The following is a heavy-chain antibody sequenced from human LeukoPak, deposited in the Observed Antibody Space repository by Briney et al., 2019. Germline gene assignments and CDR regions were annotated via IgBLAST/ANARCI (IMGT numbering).Heavy chain of an antibody. V-gene: IGHV4-34*01. CDR2: INHSGST. CDR1: GGSFSGYY. CDR3: ARVPMVRGAPDY. J-gene: IGHJ4*02. Sequence: SETQSLTCAVYGGSFSGYYWSWIRQPPGKGLEWIGEINHSGSTNYNPSLKSRVTISVDTSKNQFSLKLSSVTAADTAVYYCARVPMVRGAPDYWGQGTLVTVSS. D-gene: IGHD3-10*01.